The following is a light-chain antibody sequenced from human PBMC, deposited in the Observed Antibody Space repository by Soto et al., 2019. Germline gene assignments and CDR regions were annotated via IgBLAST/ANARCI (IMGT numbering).Light chain of an antibody. Sequence: EIVLTQSPGTQSLSPGERATLSCRASQSVSSSYLAWYQKKPGQAPRLLIYGASSRATGIPDRFSGSGSATDFTLTISRLEPEDFAVYYCQQYGSSPPKYTFGQGPKLEIK. CDR2: GAS. V-gene: IGKV3-20*01. J-gene: IGKJ2*01. CDR1: QSVSSSY. CDR3: QQYGSSPPKYT.